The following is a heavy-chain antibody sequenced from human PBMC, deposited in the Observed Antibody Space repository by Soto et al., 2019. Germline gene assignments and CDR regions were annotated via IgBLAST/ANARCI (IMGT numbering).Heavy chain of an antibody. V-gene: IGHV1-18*01. J-gene: IGHJ5*02. Sequence: QVQMVQSGAEVKKSGASVRVSCEASGYNFITYGISWVRQAPGQGLEWMGWISCGNGKTESAPKFQGRVTMTTDTSTNTAYMELRSLTSDDTAVYYCARSAAGFYNNWFDPWGQGTLVTVSS. CDR1: GYNFITYG. CDR2: ISCGNGKT. D-gene: IGHD4-4*01. CDR3: ARSAAGFYNNWFDP.